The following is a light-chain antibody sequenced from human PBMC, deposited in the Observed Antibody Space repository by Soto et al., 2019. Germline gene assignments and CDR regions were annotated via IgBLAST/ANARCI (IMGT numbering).Light chain of an antibody. CDR2: AAS. V-gene: IGKV1-27*01. Sequence: DIQMTQSPSSLSTSVGDRVTISCRASQGISNFLAWYQQKPVKVPKLLIHAASTLQSGVPSRFSGSGSGTDFTLSISSLQPEDVATYYCQTYHSAPWTFGQGTKVEVK. J-gene: IGKJ1*01. CDR3: QTYHSAPWT. CDR1: QGISNF.